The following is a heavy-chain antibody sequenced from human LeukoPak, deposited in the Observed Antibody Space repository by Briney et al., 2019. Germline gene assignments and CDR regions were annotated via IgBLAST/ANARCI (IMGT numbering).Heavy chain of an antibody. Sequence: NTGGSLRLSCAASGFTFSSYSINWVRQAPCKGLEWVSYISSRSNFIYYADSVKGRFTISRDNPTYSVYLQMNSLRAEDTAVYYCVRDGVVGATARTYHFDCWGQGALVTVSS. V-gene: IGHV3-21*01. CDR3: VRDGVVGATARTYHFDC. D-gene: IGHD1-26*01. CDR1: GFTFSSYS. J-gene: IGHJ4*02. CDR2: ISSRSNFI.